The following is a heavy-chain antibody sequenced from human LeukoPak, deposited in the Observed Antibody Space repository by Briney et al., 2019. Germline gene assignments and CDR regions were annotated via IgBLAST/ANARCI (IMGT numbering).Heavy chain of an antibody. J-gene: IGHJ2*01. Sequence: PSETLSLTCAVYGGSFSGYYWSWIRQPPGKGLEWIGEINHSGSTNYNPSLKSRVTISVDTSKNQFSLKLSSVTAADTAVYYCARGWIKLWSQYFDLWGRGTLVTVSS. CDR2: INHSGST. D-gene: IGHD5-18*01. CDR1: GGSFSGYY. CDR3: ARGWIKLWSQYFDL. V-gene: IGHV4-34*01.